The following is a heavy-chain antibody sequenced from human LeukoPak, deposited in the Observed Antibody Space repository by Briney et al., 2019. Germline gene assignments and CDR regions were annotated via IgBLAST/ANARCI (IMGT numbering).Heavy chain of an antibody. CDR1: GDSVCRNNVG. V-gene: IGHV6-1*01. CDR2: TYYRSKRYN. Sequence: SQTLSLTCAISGDSVCRNNVGWHWIRQSPSRGLEWLGKTYYRSKRYNDYAVSVKSRITINPDTSKNQFSLQLNSVTPEDTALYYCTRTFNWAHDYWGQGTLVTVSS. D-gene: IGHD3-16*01. CDR3: TRTFNWAHDY. J-gene: IGHJ4*02.